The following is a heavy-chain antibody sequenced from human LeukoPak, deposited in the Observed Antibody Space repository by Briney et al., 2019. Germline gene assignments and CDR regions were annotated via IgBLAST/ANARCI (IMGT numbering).Heavy chain of an antibody. CDR1: GGTFSSYA. J-gene: IGHJ4*02. V-gene: IGHV1-69*04. CDR3: ARGRRYDKFDY. D-gene: IGHD3-9*01. Sequence: ASVKVSCKASGGTFSSYAISWVRQAPGQGLEWMGRIIPILGIANYAQKFQGRVTITADKSTSTAYMELSSLRSEDTAVYYCARGRRYDKFDYWGQGTLVTVSS. CDR2: IIPILGIA.